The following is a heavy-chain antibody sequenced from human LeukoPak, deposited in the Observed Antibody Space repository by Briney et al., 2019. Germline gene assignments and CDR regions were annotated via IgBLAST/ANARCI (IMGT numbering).Heavy chain of an antibody. CDR3: ARGSTPLYYFDY. CDR1: GFTFSSYS. CDR2: ISSSSSYI. Sequence: GGSLRLSCAASGFTFSSYSMNWVRQAPGKGLEWVSSISSSSSYIYYADSVKGRFTISRDNAKNSLYLQMNSLRAEDTAVYYCARGSTPLYYFDYWGQGTLVTVSS. D-gene: IGHD5-12*01. V-gene: IGHV3-21*01. J-gene: IGHJ4*02.